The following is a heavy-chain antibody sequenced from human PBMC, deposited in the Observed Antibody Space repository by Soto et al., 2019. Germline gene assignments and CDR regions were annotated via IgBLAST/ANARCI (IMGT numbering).Heavy chain of an antibody. D-gene: IGHD2-15*01. CDR1: GGTFSDFT. V-gene: IGHV1-69*06. Sequence: QVQLVQSGSEVKKPGSSVKVSCKASGGTFSDFTLSWLRQAPGRGLEWMGGIIPMIGATNNAQKLKDRLTITADKSTGTVYMELNSLRSDDTAVYYCARYWSAGTLYGAFDIWGQGTEVTVSP. CDR2: IIPMIGAT. CDR3: ARYWSAGTLYGAFDI. J-gene: IGHJ3*02.